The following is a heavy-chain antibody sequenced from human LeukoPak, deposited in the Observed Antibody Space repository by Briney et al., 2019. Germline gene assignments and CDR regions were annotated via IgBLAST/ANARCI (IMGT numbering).Heavy chain of an antibody. CDR3: ARTTSFTASGYDY. CDR1: GYTFTNYH. Sequence: ASVTVSCKASGYTFTNYHINWVRQATGQGLEWMGWMNPNNGDSGYAQKVQGRVTITSDTSISTSYMELRSLRSDDTAVYFCARTTSFTASGYDYWGQGTLVTVSS. V-gene: IGHV1-8*03. CDR2: MNPNNGDS. D-gene: IGHD6-25*01. J-gene: IGHJ4*02.